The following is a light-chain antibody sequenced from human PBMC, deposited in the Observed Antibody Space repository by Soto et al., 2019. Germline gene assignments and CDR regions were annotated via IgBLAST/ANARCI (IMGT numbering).Light chain of an antibody. CDR3: WSYADNYIFV. Sequence: QSALTQPRSVSGSPGQSVTVSCTGTSSDVGGYNSVSWYQQYPGKAPKLLISDVSERPSGVPDRFSGSKSGNTASLTISGLQAEDEADYYCWSYADNYIFVFGTGTKVTVL. V-gene: IGLV2-11*01. CDR2: DVS. CDR1: SSDVGGYNS. J-gene: IGLJ1*01.